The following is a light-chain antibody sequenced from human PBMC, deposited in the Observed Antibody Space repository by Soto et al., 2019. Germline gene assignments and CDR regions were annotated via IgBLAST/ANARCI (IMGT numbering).Light chain of an antibody. CDR1: NSDVGGYKY. CDR2: EVS. Sequence: QSALTQPPSASGSPGQSVTISCTGTNSDVGGYKYVSWYQQHPRKAPKLMIFEVSRRPSGVPDRFSGSKSGNTASLTVSGLQPEDEADYYCSSYAGRNTWVFGGGTKVTVL. V-gene: IGLV2-8*01. CDR3: SSYAGRNTWV. J-gene: IGLJ3*02.